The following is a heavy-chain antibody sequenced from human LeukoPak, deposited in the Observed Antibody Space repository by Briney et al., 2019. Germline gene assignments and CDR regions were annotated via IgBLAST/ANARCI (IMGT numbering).Heavy chain of an antibody. CDR3: AKEGEAGIWVDYYYYYMDV. Sequence: PGGSLRLSCAASGFTFSTYAMHWVRQAPGKGLEWVAVISYDVTNKYYADSVKGRFTISRDNSKNTLYLQMNSLRAEDTAVYYCAKEGEAGIWVDYYYYYMDVWGKGTTVTISS. CDR2: ISYDVTNK. CDR1: GFTFSTYA. V-gene: IGHV3-30*04. J-gene: IGHJ6*03. D-gene: IGHD3-16*01.